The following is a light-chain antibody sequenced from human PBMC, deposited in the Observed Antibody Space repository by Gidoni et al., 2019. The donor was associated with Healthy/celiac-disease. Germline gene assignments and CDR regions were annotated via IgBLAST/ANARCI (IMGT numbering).Light chain of an antibody. J-gene: IGLJ2*01. CDR2: YDS. CDR1: NMGSKS. Sequence: SYVLTQPPSVSVDPGKTARITCGGNNMGSKSVHWYQQKPGQAPVLVIYYDSDRPSGIPERFSGSNSGNTATLTISRVEAGDEADYYCQVWDSSSDPLFGGGTKLTVL. V-gene: IGLV3-21*04. CDR3: QVWDSSSDPL.